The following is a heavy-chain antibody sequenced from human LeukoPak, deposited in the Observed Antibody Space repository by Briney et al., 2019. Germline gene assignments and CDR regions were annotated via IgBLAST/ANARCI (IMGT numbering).Heavy chain of an antibody. D-gene: IGHD3-3*01. CDR2: IYSSGST. Sequence: PSETLSLTCAVSGYSISSGYSWDWIRQSPGKGLEWIGNIYSSGSTYYNPSLKSRVTISVDTSKNQFSQSLNSVTAADTAVYYCARRKALFWYFDYWGQGTLVTVSS. CDR3: ARRKALFWYFDY. CDR1: GYSISSGYS. V-gene: IGHV4-38-2*01. J-gene: IGHJ4*02.